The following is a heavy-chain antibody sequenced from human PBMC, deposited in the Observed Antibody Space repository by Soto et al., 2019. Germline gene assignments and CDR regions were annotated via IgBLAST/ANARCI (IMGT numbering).Heavy chain of an antibody. Sequence: EVQLEESGGDLVQPGGSLRLSCAASGFTLSAYGMTWVRQAPGKGLAWVANINRDGSKTSYLDSVRGRFTISRDNVGNSLYLQMDSLRADDTALSYCARDVSPGSSSLYLDAFDIWGQGTMVTVSS. D-gene: IGHD6-13*01. J-gene: IGHJ3*02. CDR1: GFTLSAYG. CDR2: INRDGSKT. CDR3: ARDVSPGSSSLYLDAFDI. V-gene: IGHV3-7*05.